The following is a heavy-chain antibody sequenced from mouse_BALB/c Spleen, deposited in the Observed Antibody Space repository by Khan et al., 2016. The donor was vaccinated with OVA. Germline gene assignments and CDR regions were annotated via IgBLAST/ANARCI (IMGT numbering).Heavy chain of an antibody. V-gene: IGHV1-7*01. CDR2: INPSIGYT. J-gene: IGHJ2*01. CDR1: GYTFVNYW. CDR3: ARRGLRWDFDY. Sequence: VQVVESGAELAKPGASVKMSCKASGYTFVNYWILWVRQRPGQGLEWIGYINPSIGYTENNQNFKDKATLTADKSSSTAYMQLNSLTSEDSAVYYGARRGLRWDFDYWGQGTTLTVSS. D-gene: IGHD1-1*01.